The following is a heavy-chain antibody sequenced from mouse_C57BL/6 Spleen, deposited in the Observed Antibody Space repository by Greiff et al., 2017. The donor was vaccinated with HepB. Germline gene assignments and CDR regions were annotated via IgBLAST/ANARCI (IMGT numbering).Heavy chain of an antibody. Sequence: QVQLQQPGAELVRPGSSVKLSCKASGYTFTSYWMHWVKQRPIQGLEWIGNIDPSDSETHYNQKFKDKATLTVDKSSSTAYMQLSSLTSEDSAVYYCARAGCYPLYAMDYWGQGTSVTVSS. D-gene: IGHD1-1*02. V-gene: IGHV1-52*01. CDR3: ARAGCYPLYAMDY. CDR1: GYTFTSYW. J-gene: IGHJ4*01. CDR2: IDPSDSET.